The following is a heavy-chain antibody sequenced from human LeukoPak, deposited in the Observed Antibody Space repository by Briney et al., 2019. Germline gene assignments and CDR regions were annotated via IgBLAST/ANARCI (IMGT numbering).Heavy chain of an antibody. Sequence: VASVKVSCKTSGYSFILYGISWVRQAPGQGPEWMGWISTSTGDTKYTQKFQGRVTLTTDTSTSTAYMELSSLRSDDTAAYYCARDDNYGIFVNVDYWGQGTLVTVSS. V-gene: IGHV1-18*01. CDR1: GYSFILYG. CDR2: ISTSTGDT. D-gene: IGHD4-11*01. J-gene: IGHJ4*02. CDR3: ARDDNYGIFVNVDY.